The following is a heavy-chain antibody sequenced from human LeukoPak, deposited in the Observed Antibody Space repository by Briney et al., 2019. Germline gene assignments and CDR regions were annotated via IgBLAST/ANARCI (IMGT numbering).Heavy chain of an antibody. CDR2: IYYSGST. V-gene: IGHV4-59*08. Sequence: SETLSLTCTVSGGPISSYYWSWIRQPPGKGLEWIGYIYYSGSTNYNPSLKSRVTISVDTSKNQFSLKLSSVTAADTAVYYCARSGMDVWGQGTTVTVSS. J-gene: IGHJ6*02. CDR3: ARSGMDV. CDR1: GGPISSYY.